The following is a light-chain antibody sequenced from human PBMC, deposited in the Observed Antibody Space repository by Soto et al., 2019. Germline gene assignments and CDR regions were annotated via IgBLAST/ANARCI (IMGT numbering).Light chain of an antibody. J-gene: IGKJ1*01. CDR2: GAS. V-gene: IGKV3-11*01. CDR1: QSISSN. Sequence: EIVMTQAPGTLSVSPGERATLSCRASQSISSNLAWYQQKPGQAPRLLXYGASNSATGSPARFSGSGSCTDYTLTIRSLEPEDFAAYYGQQRSNWPPWTFGQGTKVDIK. CDR3: QQRSNWPPWT.